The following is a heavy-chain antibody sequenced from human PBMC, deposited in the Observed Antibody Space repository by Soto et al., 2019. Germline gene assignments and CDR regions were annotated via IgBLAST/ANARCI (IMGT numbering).Heavy chain of an antibody. Sequence: GGSLRLSCAASGFTFSSYWMHWVRQAPGKGPVWVSRINSDGSSTSYADSVKGRFTISRDNAKNTLYLQMNSLRAEDTAVYYCARVFGSGSYYYYYGMDVWGQGTTVTVSS. CDR2: INSDGSST. J-gene: IGHJ6*02. CDR1: GFTFSSYW. D-gene: IGHD3-10*01. CDR3: ARVFGSGSYYYYYGMDV. V-gene: IGHV3-74*01.